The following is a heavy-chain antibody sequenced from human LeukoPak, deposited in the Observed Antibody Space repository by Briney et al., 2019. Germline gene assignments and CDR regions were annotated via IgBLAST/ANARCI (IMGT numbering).Heavy chain of an antibody. CDR1: GFTFSAYS. V-gene: IGHV3-21*01. J-gene: IGHJ4*02. Sequence: PGGSLRLSCAASGFTFSAYSMNWVRQAPGKGLEWFSSISTGSSYIYYADSVKGRFTISRENAKNSLYLQMNSLRAEDTAVYYCARDSTPYDSSGYCYDYWGQGTLVTVSS. D-gene: IGHD3-22*01. CDR3: ARDSTPYDSSGYCYDY. CDR2: ISTGSSYI.